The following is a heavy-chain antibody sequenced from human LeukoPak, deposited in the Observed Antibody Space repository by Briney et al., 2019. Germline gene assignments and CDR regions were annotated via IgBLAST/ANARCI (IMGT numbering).Heavy chain of an antibody. D-gene: IGHD6-13*01. CDR3: ATDSSSTDYYMDV. Sequence: ASVKVSCKASGYTFTGYYMHWVRQAPGQGLEWMGRINPNSGGTNYAQKFQGRVTMTRDTSISTAYMELSRLRSDDTAVYYCATDSSSTDYYMDVWGKGTTVTVSS. CDR1: GYTFTGYY. J-gene: IGHJ6*03. CDR2: INPNSGGT. V-gene: IGHV1-2*06.